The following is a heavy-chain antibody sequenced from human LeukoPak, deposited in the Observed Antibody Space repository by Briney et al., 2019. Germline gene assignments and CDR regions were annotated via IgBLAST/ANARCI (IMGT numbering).Heavy chain of an antibody. CDR2: ISYIGTT. J-gene: IGHJ3*02. CDR1: GGSFSSHY. CDR3: ARDLVTVTKGFDI. D-gene: IGHD4-17*01. Sequence: SETLSLTCAVYGGSFSSHYWTWIRQPPGRGLEWIGYISYIGTTNYNPSLRSRVTISIDTSKNQFSLKLSSVTTADTAVYYCARDLVTVTKGFDIWGLGTMVSVSS. V-gene: IGHV4-59*11.